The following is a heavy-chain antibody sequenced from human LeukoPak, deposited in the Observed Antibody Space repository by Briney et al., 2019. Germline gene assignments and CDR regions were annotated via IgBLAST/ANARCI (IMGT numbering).Heavy chain of an antibody. CDR3: SRGGANDL. V-gene: IGHV4-4*07. CDR1: GGSITSDY. D-gene: IGHD4/OR15-4a*01. Sequence: PSETLSLTCTVCGGSITSDYWSWIRQPAGKGLEWIGRIFTSGSSTYNPSLKSRVTMSLDTSKNEFYLELSSVTAADTAIYFCSRGGANDLWGQGTLVTVSS. J-gene: IGHJ5*02. CDR2: IFTSGSS.